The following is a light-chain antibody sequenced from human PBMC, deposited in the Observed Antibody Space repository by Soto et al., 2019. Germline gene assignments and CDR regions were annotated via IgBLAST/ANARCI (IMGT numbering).Light chain of an antibody. J-gene: IGKJ2*01. CDR2: RAS. Sequence: ETVLTQSPGTLSLSPGERATLSCRASQSVSSDYLAWYQQKPGQAPRLLIYRASSRAAGIPDRFSGSGSGTDSTLTISRLEPEDFAVYYCQQYGGSPPFTFGQGTKLEIK. CDR1: QSVSSDY. V-gene: IGKV3-20*01. CDR3: QQYGGSPPFT.